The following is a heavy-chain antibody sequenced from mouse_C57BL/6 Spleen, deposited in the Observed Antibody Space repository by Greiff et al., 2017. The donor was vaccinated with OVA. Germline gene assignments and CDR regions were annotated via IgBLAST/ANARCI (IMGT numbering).Heavy chain of an antibody. Sequence: QVQLQQPGAELVKPGASVKLSCKASGYTFTSYWIQWVKQRPGQGLEWIGEIDPSDSYTNYNQKFKGKATLTVDTSSSTAYMQLSSLTSEDSAVYYCARSQLGRPYYAMDYWGQGTSVTVSS. D-gene: IGHD4-1*02. J-gene: IGHJ4*01. CDR1: GYTFTSYW. V-gene: IGHV1-50*01. CDR3: ARSQLGRPYYAMDY. CDR2: IDPSDSYT.